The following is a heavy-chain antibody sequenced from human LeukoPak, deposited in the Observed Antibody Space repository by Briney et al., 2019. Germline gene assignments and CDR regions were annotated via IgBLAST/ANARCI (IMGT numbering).Heavy chain of an antibody. D-gene: IGHD3-10*01. CDR2: IYHGGNT. J-gene: IGHJ4*02. CDR3: ARDREYGKSWSFGY. Sequence: PSETLSLTCAVSGDSISSKNWWNWVRPPPGKGLEWIGEIYHGGNTNYNPSLKSRVTISVDKSKNQFSLILSSVTAADTAVYYCARDREYGKSWSFGYWGQGTLVTVSS. V-gene: IGHV4-4*02. CDR1: GDSISSKNW.